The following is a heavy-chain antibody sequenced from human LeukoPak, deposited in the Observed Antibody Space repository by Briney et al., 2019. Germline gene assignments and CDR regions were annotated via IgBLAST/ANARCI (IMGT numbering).Heavy chain of an antibody. V-gene: IGHV3-7*01. D-gene: IGHD3-3*01. CDR2: IKQDGSQE. J-gene: IGHJ4*02. CDR3: ARGVPYDSWSGPHYSDY. CDR1: GFTFSSYS. Sequence: GGSLRLSCAASGFTFSSYSMNWVRQAPGKGLEWVAHIKQDGSQEYYVDSVKGRFTISRDSAKNSLYLQMNSLRAEDTAMYYCARGVPYDSWSGPHYSDYWGQGTLVTVSS.